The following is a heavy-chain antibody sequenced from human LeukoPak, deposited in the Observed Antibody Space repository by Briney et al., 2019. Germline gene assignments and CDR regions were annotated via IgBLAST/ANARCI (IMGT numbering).Heavy chain of an antibody. D-gene: IGHD6-19*01. CDR1: GFTSSTYA. V-gene: IGHV3-23*01. CDR2: ISGSGGRR. J-gene: IGHJ6*02. Sequence: GGSLRLSCSASGFTSSTYALSWVRQAPGKGLEWVSVISGSGGRRYYVDSVKGRFTISRDSSQITLYLQMNSLRVEDTAVYYCAKGMGSDWFLSHDYFYYGLDVWGQGTTVTVSS. CDR3: AKGMGSDWFLSHDYFYYGLDV.